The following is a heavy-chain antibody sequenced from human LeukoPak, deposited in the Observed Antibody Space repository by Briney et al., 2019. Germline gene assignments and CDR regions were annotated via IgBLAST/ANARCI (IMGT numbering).Heavy chain of an antibody. CDR3: ARDHYYGSGSYYFPFDY. V-gene: IGHV1-2*06. CDR1: GYTFTGYY. J-gene: IGHJ4*02. D-gene: IGHD3-10*01. Sequence: ASVKVSCKASGYTFTGYYMHWVRQAPGQGLEWMGRINPNSGGTNYAQKFQGRVTMTRDTSISTAYMELSRLRSDDTAAYYCARDHYYGSGSYYFPFDYWGQGTLVTVSS. CDR2: INPNSGGT.